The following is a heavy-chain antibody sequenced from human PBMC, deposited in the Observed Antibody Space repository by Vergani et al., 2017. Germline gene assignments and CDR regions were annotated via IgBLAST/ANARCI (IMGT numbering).Heavy chain of an antibody. Sequence: EVQLLQSEGAVVQPGGSLRLSCVASGFTFSSHAMSWVRQGHGQGLEWVSSIINTGDRTHYADSVKGRFTISRDNSKSTLYLQMNSLRTEDTAVYYCATKSCGTPGCQIGYFKEWGQGTLVTVSS. D-gene: IGHD1-1*01. V-gene: IGHV3-23*01. CDR3: ATKSCGTPGCQIGYFKE. CDR1: GFTFSSHA. CDR2: IINTGDRT. J-gene: IGHJ1*01.